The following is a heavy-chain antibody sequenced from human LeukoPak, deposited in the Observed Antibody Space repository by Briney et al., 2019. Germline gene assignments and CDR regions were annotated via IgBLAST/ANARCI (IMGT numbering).Heavy chain of an antibody. CDR3: ARDLYHRLDCSGGSCFGTLDY. Sequence: SVKVSCKASGGTFSSYAISWVRQAPGQGLEWMGGIIPIFGTANYAQKFQGRVTITTDESTSTAYMELSSLRSEDTAVYYCARDLYHRLDCSGGSCFGTLDYWGQGTLVAVSS. D-gene: IGHD2-15*01. J-gene: IGHJ4*02. CDR1: GGTFSSYA. V-gene: IGHV1-69*05. CDR2: IIPIFGTA.